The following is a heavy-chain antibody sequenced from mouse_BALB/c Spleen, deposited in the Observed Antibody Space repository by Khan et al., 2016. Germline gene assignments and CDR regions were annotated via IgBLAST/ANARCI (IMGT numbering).Heavy chain of an antibody. V-gene: IGHV1-77*01. Sequence: QVQLQQSGTELPRPGASVKLSCKASGYTFTDYYLHWVMQRTGQGLEWIGEIFPGSGSTYYNEKFKGKASLTADTSSSTAYMQLSSLTSEDSAVYCCARFYYGYFAMDYWGHGASVTVSS. CDR1: GYTFTDYY. J-gene: IGHJ4*01. D-gene: IGHD1-2*01. CDR3: ARFYYGYFAMDY. CDR2: IFPGSGST.